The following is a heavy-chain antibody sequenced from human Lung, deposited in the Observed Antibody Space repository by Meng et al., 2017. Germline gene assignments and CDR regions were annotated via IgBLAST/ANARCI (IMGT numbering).Heavy chain of an antibody. J-gene: IGHJ4*02. CDR3: ARGPTTMAHDFDY. CDR1: GGSFSDYY. D-gene: IGHD4-11*01. CDR2: INHSGST. Sequence: QWEPPRWGGGLLKPSETLSLTCVVSGGSFSDYYWSWIRQPPGKGLEWIGEINHSGSTNYNPSLESRATISVDTSQNNLSLKLSSVTAADSAVYYCARGPTTMAHDFDYWGQGTLVTVAS. V-gene: IGHV4-34*01.